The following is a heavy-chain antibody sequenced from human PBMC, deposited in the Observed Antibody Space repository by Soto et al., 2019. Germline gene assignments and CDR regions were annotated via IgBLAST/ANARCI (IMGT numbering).Heavy chain of an antibody. V-gene: IGHV6-1*01. Sequence: PSQTLLLTCASSGDSVSRNSAAWNWIRQSPSRGLEWLGRTYYRSKWYNDYAVSVKSRITINPDTSKNQFSLQLNSVTPEDTAVYYCARANSWFGELSDFDYWGQGTRVTVSS. CDR2: TYYRSKWYN. CDR3: ARANSWFGELSDFDY. J-gene: IGHJ4*02. D-gene: IGHD3-10*01. CDR1: GDSVSRNSAA.